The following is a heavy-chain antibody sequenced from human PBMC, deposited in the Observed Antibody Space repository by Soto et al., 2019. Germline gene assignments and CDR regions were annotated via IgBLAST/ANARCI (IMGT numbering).Heavy chain of an antibody. V-gene: IGHV1-69*01. CDR1: GGTFRNNA. D-gene: IGHD5-12*01. J-gene: IGHJ4*02. CDR3: TWSDTRNGYNHDYYFDY. Sequence: QVQLVQSGAEVKKPGSSVKVSCKTSGGTFRNNAISWVRQAPGQGLEWMGWILPIFGTPNYAQRFRGRVTISADDSATTAFMELRGLRPDDTAVYFCTWSDTRNGYNHDYYFDYWGQGSRVTVSS. CDR2: ILPIFGTP.